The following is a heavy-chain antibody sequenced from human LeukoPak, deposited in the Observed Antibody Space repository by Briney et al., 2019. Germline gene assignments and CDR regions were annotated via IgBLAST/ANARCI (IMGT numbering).Heavy chain of an antibody. CDR1: GGTFSSYA. D-gene: IGHD2-2*01. CDR3: ARELSTVPCWFDP. J-gene: IGHJ5*02. Sequence: ASVKVSCKASGGTFSSYAISWVRQAPGQGLEWMGRIIPILGIASYAQKFQGRVTITADKSTSTAYMELSSLRSEDTAVYYCARELSTVPCWFDPWGQGTLVTVSS. CDR2: IIPILGIA. V-gene: IGHV1-69*04.